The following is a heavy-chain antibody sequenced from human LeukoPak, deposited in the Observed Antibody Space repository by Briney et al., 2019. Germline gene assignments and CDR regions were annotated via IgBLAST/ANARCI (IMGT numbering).Heavy chain of an antibody. J-gene: IGHJ3*02. CDR3: AREAYYYDSSGYVHDAFDI. V-gene: IGHV3-21*01. CDR2: ISSRSSYI. Sequence: PGGSLRLSCAASGFTFSSDSMNWGRQAPGKGLEWVSSISSRSSYIYHADSVKGRFTSSRDNAKNSLYLQMNSLRAEDTAVYYCAREAYYYDSSGYVHDAFDIWGQGPVVPVSS. CDR1: GFTFSSDS. D-gene: IGHD3-22*01.